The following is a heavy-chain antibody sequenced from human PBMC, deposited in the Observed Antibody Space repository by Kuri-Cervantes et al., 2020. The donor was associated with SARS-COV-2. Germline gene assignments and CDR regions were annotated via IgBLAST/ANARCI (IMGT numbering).Heavy chain of an antibody. CDR3: ARAGGISSSYYYRLDY. CDR2: INPNSGGT. J-gene: IGHJ4*02. V-gene: IGHV1-2*06. D-gene: IGHD3-22*01. CDR1: GYTFTGYY. Sequence: ASVKVSCKASGYTFTGYYMHWVRQAPGQGLEWMGRINPNSGGTNYAQKFQGRVTMTRDTSISTAYMELSRLRSDDTAVYYCARAGGISSSYYYRLDYWGQGTLVTVSS.